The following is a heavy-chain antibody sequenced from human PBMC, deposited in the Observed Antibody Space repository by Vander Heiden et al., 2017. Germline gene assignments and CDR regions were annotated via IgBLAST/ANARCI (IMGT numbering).Heavy chain of an antibody. D-gene: IGHD5-12*01. Sequence: EVKLLESGGGLVQPGGSLRLSCVGPGFTLSRYAMSWVRQTPAKGLEWVAAISGTGNTANYADSVKGRFTISRDNSKNMLFLDMNSLRAEDTGVYFCAKDPYSYGYDIVTYFDCWGQGTQVTVSS. CDR2: ISGTGNTA. J-gene: IGHJ4*02. V-gene: IGHV3-23*01. CDR3: AKDPYSYGYDIVTYFDC. CDR1: GFTLSRYA.